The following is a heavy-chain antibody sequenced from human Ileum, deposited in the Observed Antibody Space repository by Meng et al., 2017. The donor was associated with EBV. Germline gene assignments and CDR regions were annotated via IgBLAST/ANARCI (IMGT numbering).Heavy chain of an antibody. D-gene: IGHD3-22*01. Sequence: QVQLVQAGAEVKKPGSSVQVSCKASGGTFSTYAISWVRQAPGQGLEWMGGIIPIFAAPIYARKFQGRVTITADESTSTVYMELTSLTSEDTAVYFCARYFSDGSGFYNVDYWGQGTLVTVSS. CDR3: ARYFSDGSGFYNVDY. J-gene: IGHJ4*02. V-gene: IGHV1-69*01. CDR1: GGTFSTYA. CDR2: IIPIFAAP.